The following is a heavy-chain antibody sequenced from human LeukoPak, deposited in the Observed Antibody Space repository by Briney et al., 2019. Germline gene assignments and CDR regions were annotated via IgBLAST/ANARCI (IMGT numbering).Heavy chain of an antibody. CDR3: ARDRSTKYSLDY. D-gene: IGHD2/OR15-2a*01. CDR2: ISYDGSTK. CDR1: GFTFSSHA. Sequence: GGSLRLSCAASGFTFSSHAMHWVRQAPGKGLEWVTFISYDGSTKYYADSVKGRFIISRDNSKNTLYLQMSSLRAEDTAVYYCARDRSTKYSLDYWGQEPWSPSPQ. J-gene: IGHJ4*01. V-gene: IGHV3-30-3*01.